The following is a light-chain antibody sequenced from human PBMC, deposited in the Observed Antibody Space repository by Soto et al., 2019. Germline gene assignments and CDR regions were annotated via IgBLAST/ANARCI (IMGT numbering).Light chain of an antibody. V-gene: IGKV3-20*01. Sequence: EIVMTQSPATLSVSPGEGATLFCRASQSVSSNLAWYQQKPGQAPRLLIYVASIRAAGVPARFSGSGSGTDFTLTISRLEPEDFAVYYCQQYGSSPATFGQGTKVDIK. CDR1: QSVSSN. J-gene: IGKJ1*01. CDR2: VAS. CDR3: QQYGSSPAT.